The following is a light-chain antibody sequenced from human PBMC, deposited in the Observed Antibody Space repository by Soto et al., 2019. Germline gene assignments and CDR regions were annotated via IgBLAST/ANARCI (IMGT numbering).Light chain of an antibody. Sequence: EIVMTQSPATLSVSPGERATLSCRASQGVSSDLAWYQQKPGQAPRLLIYGASTRAAGIPDRFSGSGSGTEFTLTISSLQSEDFAVYYCQQYNNWPPWTFGQGTKVEIK. V-gene: IGKV3-15*01. J-gene: IGKJ1*01. CDR1: QGVSSD. CDR3: QQYNNWPPWT. CDR2: GAS.